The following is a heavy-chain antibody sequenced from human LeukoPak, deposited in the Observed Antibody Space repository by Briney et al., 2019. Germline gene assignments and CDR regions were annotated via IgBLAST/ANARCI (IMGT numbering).Heavy chain of an antibody. V-gene: IGHV4-38-2*01. D-gene: IGHD2-2*01. CDR2: IYHSGST. J-gene: IGHJ3*02. CDR3: ATPYCSSTSCYDAFDI. Sequence: SETLSLTCAASGYSISSGYYWGWIRQPPGKGLEWIGSIYHSGSTYYNPSLKSRVTISVDTSKNQFSLKLSSVTAADTAVYYWATPYCSSTSCYDAFDIWGQGTMVTVSS. CDR1: GYSISSGYY.